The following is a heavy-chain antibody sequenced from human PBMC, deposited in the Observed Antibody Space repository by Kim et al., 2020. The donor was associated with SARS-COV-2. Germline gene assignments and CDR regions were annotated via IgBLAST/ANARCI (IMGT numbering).Heavy chain of an antibody. CDR1: GFTFSSYA. D-gene: IGHD3-10*01. V-gene: IGHV3-30-3*01. Sequence: GGSLRLSCAASGFTFSSYAMHWVRQAPGKGLEWGAVISYDGSNKYNADSVKGRFTISRDNSKNTLYLQMNSLRAEDTAVYYCARAAYGGYYYGMDVWGQGTTVTVSS. J-gene: IGHJ6*02. CDR3: ARAAYGGYYYGMDV. CDR2: ISYDGSNK.